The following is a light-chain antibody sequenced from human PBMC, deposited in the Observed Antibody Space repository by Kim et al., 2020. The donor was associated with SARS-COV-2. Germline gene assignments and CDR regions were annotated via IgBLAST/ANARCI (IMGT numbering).Light chain of an antibody. CDR3: QQRSNWGVT. V-gene: IGKV3-11*01. CDR2: DAS. Sequence: EIVLTQSPATLSLSPGERATLSCRASQSVSSYLAWYQQKPGQAPRLLIYDASNRATGIPARFSGSGSGTDFTLTISSLEPEDFAVYYCQQRSNWGVTFVPGTKVDIK. CDR1: QSVSSY. J-gene: IGKJ3*01.